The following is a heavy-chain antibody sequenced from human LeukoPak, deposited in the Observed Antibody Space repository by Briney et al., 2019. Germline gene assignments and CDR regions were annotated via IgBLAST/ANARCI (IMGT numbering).Heavy chain of an antibody. Sequence: GGSLRLSYAASGFSFIDYYMSWIRQAPGKGLEWVSYMDDSGRIIYYGGSVKGRFTISRDNARNSLFLQMNRLTAEDTAVYFCARVRRAAADSLRYFDYWGQGTLVTVS. D-gene: IGHD6-13*01. CDR1: GFSFIDYY. CDR2: MDDSGRII. CDR3: ARVRRAAADSLRYFDY. J-gene: IGHJ4*02. V-gene: IGHV3-11*04.